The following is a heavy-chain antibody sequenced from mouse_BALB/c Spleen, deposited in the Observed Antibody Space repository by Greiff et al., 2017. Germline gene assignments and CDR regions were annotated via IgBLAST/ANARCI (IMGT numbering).Heavy chain of an antibody. CDR2: IWGGGST. J-gene: IGHJ3*01. CDR1: GFSLSRYS. CDR3: ARTDGYSQAWFAY. D-gene: IGHD2-3*01. V-gene: IGHV2-6-4*01. Sequence: VKLMESGPGLVAPSQSLSITCTVSGFSLSRYSVHWVRQPPGKGLEWLGMIWGGGSTDYNSALKSRLSISKDNSKSQVFLKMNSLQTDDTAMYYCARTDGYSQAWFAYWGQGTLVTVSA.